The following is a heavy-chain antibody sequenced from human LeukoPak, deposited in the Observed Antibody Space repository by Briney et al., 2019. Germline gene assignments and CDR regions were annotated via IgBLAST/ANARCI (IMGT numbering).Heavy chain of an antibody. CDR2: IFGTGST. J-gene: IGHJ4*02. V-gene: IGHV4-4*07. CDR1: GGSISNYF. D-gene: IGHD6-19*01. Sequence: PSETLSLTCTVSGGSISNYFWNWIRQPAGKGLEWIGRIFGTGSTNYNPSLKSRVTMSVDTSKNQFSLKLSSVTAADTAVYYCAREMFNSGRYGDYWGQGTLVTVSS. CDR3: AREMFNSGRYGDY.